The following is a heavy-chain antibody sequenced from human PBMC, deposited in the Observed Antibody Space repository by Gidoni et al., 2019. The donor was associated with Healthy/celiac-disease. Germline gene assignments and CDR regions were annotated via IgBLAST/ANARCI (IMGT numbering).Heavy chain of an antibody. J-gene: IGHJ6*02. CDR3: ARIRRIHYYYYYGMDV. Sequence: QVTLKESGPVLVKPTETLTLTCTVSGFSLSNARMGVSWIRQPPGKSLEWLAHIFSNDEKSYSTSLKSRLTISKDTSKSQVVLTMTNMDPVDTATYYCARIRRIHYYYYYGMDVWGQGTTVTVSS. V-gene: IGHV2-26*01. CDR1: GFSLSNARMG. CDR2: IFSNDEK.